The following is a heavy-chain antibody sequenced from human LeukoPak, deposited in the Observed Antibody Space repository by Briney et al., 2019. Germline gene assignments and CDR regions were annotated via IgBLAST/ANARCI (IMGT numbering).Heavy chain of an antibody. V-gene: IGHV1-69*05. CDR2: IIPIFGTA. CDR3: ARDRDGYSYGYEIDY. D-gene: IGHD5-18*01. CDR1: GGTFSSYA. J-gene: IGHJ4*02. Sequence: LVKVSCKASGGTFSSYAISWVRQAPGQGLEWMGRIIPIFGTANYAQKFQGRVTITTDESTSTAYMELSSLRSEDTAVYYCARDRDGYSYGYEIDYWGQGTLVTVSS.